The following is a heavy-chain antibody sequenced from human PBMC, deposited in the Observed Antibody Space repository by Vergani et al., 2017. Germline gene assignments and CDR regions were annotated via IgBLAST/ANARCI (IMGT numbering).Heavy chain of an antibody. Sequence: QVQLAESGGGRVQPGRSLRLSCAASGFSFSSHAIHWVRQAPGKGLEWVAVISNDGSKKYYADSVKGRFTISRDNSKNTLDLQMNSLRTQDTAVYYCAKAGSVTSGSLQYNFVMDGWCKGTTVTVSA. CDR1: GFSFSSHA. CDR3: AKAGSVTSGSLQYNFVMDG. J-gene: IGHJ6*04. CDR2: ISNDGSKK. V-gene: IGHV3-30*18. D-gene: IGHD3-10*01.